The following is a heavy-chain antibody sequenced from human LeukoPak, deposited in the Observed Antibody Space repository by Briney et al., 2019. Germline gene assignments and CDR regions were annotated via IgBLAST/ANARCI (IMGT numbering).Heavy chain of an antibody. CDR3: ARGVVITTGLDY. CDR2: IWYDGSNK. Sequence: GGSLRLSCAASGFTFSGYGMHWVRQAPGKGLEWVAVIWYDGSNKYHADSVKGRFTISRDNSKNTLYLQMNSLRAEDTAVYFCARGVVITTGLDYWGPGTLVTVSS. D-gene: IGHD3-22*01. CDR1: GFTFSGYG. V-gene: IGHV3-33*01. J-gene: IGHJ4*02.